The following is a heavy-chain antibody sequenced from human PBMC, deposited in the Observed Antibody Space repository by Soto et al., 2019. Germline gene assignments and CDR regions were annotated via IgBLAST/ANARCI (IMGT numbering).Heavy chain of an antibody. Sequence: PGGSLRLSCAASELPLSSYSMNLVRHAPGKGLEWVSYIGSSSTYIYYADSVKGRFTISRDNAKNSLYLQMHSLRAEDTAVYYCATNVVATTRALDIWGQGTMVTVSS. CDR2: IGSSSTYI. J-gene: IGHJ3*02. CDR1: ELPLSSYS. V-gene: IGHV3-21*01. D-gene: IGHD1-1*01. CDR3: ATNVVATTRALDI.